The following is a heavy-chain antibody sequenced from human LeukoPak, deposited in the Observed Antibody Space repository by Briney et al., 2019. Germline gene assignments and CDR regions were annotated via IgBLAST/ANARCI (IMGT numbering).Heavy chain of an antibody. V-gene: IGHV1-46*01. CDR2: INPSTGST. CDR1: GYTFTSYF. CDR3: VRPLSGGSYGY. J-gene: IGHJ4*02. D-gene: IGHD2-15*01. Sequence: GASVKVSCKASGYTFTSYFLHWVRQAPGQGLEWMGIINPSTGSTTYAQKFQGRVTLTRDTSTRTVYMELSSLRSEDTAVYYCVRPLSGGSYGYRGQGTLVTVSS.